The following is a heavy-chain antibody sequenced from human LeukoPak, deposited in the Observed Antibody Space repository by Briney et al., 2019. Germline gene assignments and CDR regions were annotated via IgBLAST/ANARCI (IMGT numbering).Heavy chain of an antibody. CDR1: GGSFSGYY. V-gene: IGHV4-34*01. CDR3: ARFHYGSGSDY. Sequence: PSETLSLTCAVYGGSFSGYYWSWIRQPPGKGLEWIGEINHSGSTNYNPSLKSRVTISVDTSKNQFSLKLSSVTAADTAVYYCARFHYGSGSDYRGQGTLVTVSS. D-gene: IGHD3-10*01. J-gene: IGHJ4*02. CDR2: INHSGST.